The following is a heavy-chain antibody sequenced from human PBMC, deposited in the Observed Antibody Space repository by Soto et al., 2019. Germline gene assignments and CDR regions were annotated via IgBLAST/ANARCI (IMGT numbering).Heavy chain of an antibody. D-gene: IGHD5-12*01. J-gene: IGHJ4*02. Sequence: GASVKVSCKASGGTFSSYAISWVRQAPGQGLEWMGWISAYNGNTNYAQKLQGRVTMTTDTSTSTAYMELRSLRSDDTAVYYCARDVDIVATIPNLDYWGQGTLVTVSS. CDR2: ISAYNGNT. V-gene: IGHV1-18*01. CDR1: GGTFSSYA. CDR3: ARDVDIVATIPNLDY.